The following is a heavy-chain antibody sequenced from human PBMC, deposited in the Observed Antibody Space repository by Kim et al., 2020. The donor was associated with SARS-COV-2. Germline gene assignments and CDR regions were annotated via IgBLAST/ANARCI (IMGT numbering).Heavy chain of an antibody. CDR2: IYTSGST. CDR3: SRGRLEQTTIENWYFDL. D-gene: IGHD1-1*01. Sequence: SETLSLTCTVSGGSISSYYWSWIRQPAGKGLEWIGRIYTSGSTNYNPSLKSRVTMSVNTSKNQSSLKLSSVTAADTAAYYCSRGRLEQTTIENWYFDLWG. CDR1: GGSISSYY. J-gene: IGHJ2*01. V-gene: IGHV4-4*07.